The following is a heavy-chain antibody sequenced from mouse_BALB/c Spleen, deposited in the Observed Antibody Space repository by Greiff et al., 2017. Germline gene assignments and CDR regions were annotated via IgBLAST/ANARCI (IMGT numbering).Heavy chain of an antibody. Sequence: EVKLMESGPGLVKPSQSLSLTCTVTGYSITSDYAWNWIRQFPGNKLEWMGYISYSGSTSYNPSLKSRISITRDTSKNQFFLQLNSVTTEDTATYYCARSDYDFPWAMDYWGQGTSVTVSS. CDR3: ARSDYDFPWAMDY. CDR2: ISYSGST. V-gene: IGHV3-2*02. D-gene: IGHD2-4*01. CDR1: GYSITSDYA. J-gene: IGHJ4*01.